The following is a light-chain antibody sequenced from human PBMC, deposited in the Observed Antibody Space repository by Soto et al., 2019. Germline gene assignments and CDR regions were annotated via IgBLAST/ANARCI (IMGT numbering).Light chain of an antibody. CDR2: SNN. CDR3: AAWDDRLNGRV. Sequence: QSVLTQPPSASGTPGQRVTVSCSGSSSNIGSNTVNWYQQLPGTDPKLLIYSNNQRPSGVPDRCSGSKYGTSASLAISGLQSEDEADYYCAAWDDRLNGRVFGGGTKLTVL. J-gene: IGLJ3*02. CDR1: SSNIGSNT. V-gene: IGLV1-44*01.